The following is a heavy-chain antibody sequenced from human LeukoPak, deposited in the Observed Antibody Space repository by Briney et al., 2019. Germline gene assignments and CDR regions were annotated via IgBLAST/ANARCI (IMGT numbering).Heavy chain of an antibody. D-gene: IGHD3-10*01. CDR3: AREYYGSGSYYSGEYYYYGMDV. J-gene: IGHJ6*02. Sequence: GASVKVSCKASGGTFSSYAISWVRQAPGQGLEWMGRIIPILGIANYAQKFQGRVTITADKSTSTAYMELSSLRSEDTAVYYCAREYYGSGSYYSGEYYYYGMDVWGQGTTVTVSS. CDR1: GGTFSSYA. V-gene: IGHV1-69*04. CDR2: IIPILGIA.